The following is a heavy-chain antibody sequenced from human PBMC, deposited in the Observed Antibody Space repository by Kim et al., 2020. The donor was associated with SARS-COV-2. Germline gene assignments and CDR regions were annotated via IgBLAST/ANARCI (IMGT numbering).Heavy chain of an antibody. CDR3: ARDAEDCSSTSCYSGWDLYDYGLDV. D-gene: IGHD2-2*01. V-gene: IGHV3-30*04. J-gene: IGHJ6*02. CDR1: GFTFSSYA. CDR2: ISYDGSNK. Sequence: GGSLRLSCAASGFTFSSYAMHWVRQAPGKGLEWVAVISYDGSNKYYADSVKGRFTISRDNSKNTLYLQMNSLRAEDTAVYYCARDAEDCSSTSCYSGWDLYDYGLDVWGQGTTVTVSS.